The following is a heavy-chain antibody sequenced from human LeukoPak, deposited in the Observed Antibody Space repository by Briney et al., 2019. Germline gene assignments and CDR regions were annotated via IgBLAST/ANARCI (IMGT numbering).Heavy chain of an antibody. V-gene: IGHV4-31*03. CDR1: GGSISSGGYY. J-gene: IGHJ4*02. CDR3: ARRTEYGDYS. CDR2: IYYSGST. Sequence: SQTLSLTCTVSGGSISSGGYYWSWIRQHPGKGLEWIGYIYYSGSTYYNSSLKGRVTISVDTSKNQFSLKLSSVTAADTAVYYCARRTEYGDYSWGQGTLVTVSS. D-gene: IGHD4-17*01.